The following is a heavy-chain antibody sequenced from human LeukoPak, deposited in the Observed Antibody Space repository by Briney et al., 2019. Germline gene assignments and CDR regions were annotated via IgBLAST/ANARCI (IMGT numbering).Heavy chain of an antibody. CDR2: IKEDGGRE. D-gene: IGHD1-26*01. V-gene: IGHV3-7*01. Sequence: RGSLRLSCAASGFASSRSWMTSIRQAPGKGLEFVANIKEDGGRENFASSVKGRFTISRDNAKDSLYLQMNNLRVEDTAVYYCARDGGYSAFDYWGQGGLVAVSS. CDR3: ARDGGYSAFDY. J-gene: IGHJ4*02. CDR1: GFASSRSW.